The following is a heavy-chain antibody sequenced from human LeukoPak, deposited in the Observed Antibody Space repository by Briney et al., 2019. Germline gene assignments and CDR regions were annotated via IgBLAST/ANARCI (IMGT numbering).Heavy chain of an antibody. CDR2: IRSKAYGGTT. Sequence: GGSLRLSCTTSGFTFGDYAMSWFRQAPGKGLEWVGFIRSKAYGGTTEYAASVKGRFTISRDDSKSIAYLQMNSLKTEDTAVYYCTRDWSENYYYYYYMDVWGKGTTVTVSS. V-gene: IGHV3-49*03. CDR1: GFTFGDYA. CDR3: TRDWSENYYYYYYMDV. J-gene: IGHJ6*03.